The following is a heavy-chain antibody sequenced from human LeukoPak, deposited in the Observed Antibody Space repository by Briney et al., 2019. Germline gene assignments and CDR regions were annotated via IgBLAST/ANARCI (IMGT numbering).Heavy chain of an antibody. CDR3: AKDFLRWGSGWSGGLDY. Sequence: GGSLRLSCAASGFAISDYSMNWVRQVPGKGLEWVSAIRGPATSTYYADSVKGRFTISRDNSKNTLYLEMNSLRAEDTAIYYCAKDFLRWGSGWSGGLDYWGQGTLVTVSS. CDR2: IRGPATST. V-gene: IGHV3-23*01. J-gene: IGHJ4*02. D-gene: IGHD6-19*01. CDR1: GFAISDYS.